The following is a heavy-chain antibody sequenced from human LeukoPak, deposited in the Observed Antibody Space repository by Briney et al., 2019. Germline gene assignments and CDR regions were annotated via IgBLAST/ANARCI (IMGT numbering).Heavy chain of an antibody. CDR3: ARAGVREGTRYSGYDNDAFDI. J-gene: IGHJ3*02. Sequence: ASVKVSCKASGYTFTSYYMHWVRQAPEQGLKWMGIINPSVGSTSYAQKFQGRVTMTRDTSTSTVYMELSSLRSEDTAVYYCARAGVREGTRYSGYDNDAFDIWGQGTMVTVSS. D-gene: IGHD5-12*01. V-gene: IGHV1-46*01. CDR1: GYTFTSYY. CDR2: INPSVGST.